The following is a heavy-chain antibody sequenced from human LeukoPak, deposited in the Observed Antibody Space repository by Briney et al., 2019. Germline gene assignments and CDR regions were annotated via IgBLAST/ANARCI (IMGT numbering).Heavy chain of an antibody. CDR1: GGSISSYY. Sequence: SETLSLTCTVSGGSISSYYWSWIRQPPGKGLEWIGYIYYSGSTYYNPSLKSRVTISVDTSKNQFSLKLSSVTAADTAVYYCARGVITTPKIGMVPFDYWGQGTLVTVSS. CDR2: IYYSGST. J-gene: IGHJ4*02. D-gene: IGHD3-10*01. V-gene: IGHV4-59*12. CDR3: ARGVITTPKIGMVPFDY.